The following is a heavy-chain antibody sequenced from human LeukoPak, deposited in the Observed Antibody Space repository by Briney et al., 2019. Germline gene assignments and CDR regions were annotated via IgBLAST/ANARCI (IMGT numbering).Heavy chain of an antibody. J-gene: IGHJ4*02. CDR2: IKYDGTYT. CDR3: TRDEGATVATYRFDF. CDR1: GFDFRNYY. Sequence: PGGSLRLSCEASGFDFRNYYMSWVRQAPGKGLEWLANIKYDGTYTNYKDSVKGRLTLSRDNANNSVYLQMNSLRAEDTAVYYCTRDEGATVATYRFDFWGRGTLVTVSS. D-gene: IGHD4-23*01. V-gene: IGHV3-7*01.